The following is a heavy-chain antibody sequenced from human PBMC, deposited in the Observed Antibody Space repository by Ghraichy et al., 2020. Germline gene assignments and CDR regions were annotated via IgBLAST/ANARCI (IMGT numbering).Heavy chain of an antibody. CDR3: ATNSGYSYGYAYYYGMDV. D-gene: IGHD5-18*01. V-gene: IGHV3-48*02. CDR1: GFTFSTYA. J-gene: IGHJ6*02. Sequence: GVLNISCAASGFTFSTYAMNWVRQAPGRGLEWLSYISSSSSTIFYADSVKGRFTISRDNAKNSLYLQLNSLRDEDTAVYYCATNSGYSYGYAYYYGMDVWGQGTTVTVSS. CDR2: ISSSSSTI.